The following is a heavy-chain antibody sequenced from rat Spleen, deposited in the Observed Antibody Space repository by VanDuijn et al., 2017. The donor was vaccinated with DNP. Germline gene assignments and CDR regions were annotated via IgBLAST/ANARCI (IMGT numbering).Heavy chain of an antibody. V-gene: IGHV5-46*01. Sequence: EVQLVESGGGSVQPGGSMKLSCAASGFTFTSFPMAWVRQAPTKGLEWVATISTRGGSTHYRDSVKGRFTISRDNAKSTLYLQMRSLRSEDTATYYCTRYNIGTTMDAWGQGTSVTVSS. CDR3: TRYNIGTTMDA. D-gene: IGHD1-5*01. CDR1: GFTFTSFP. J-gene: IGHJ4*01. CDR2: ISTRGGST.